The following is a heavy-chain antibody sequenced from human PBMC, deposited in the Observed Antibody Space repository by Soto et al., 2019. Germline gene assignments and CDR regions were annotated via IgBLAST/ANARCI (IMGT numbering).Heavy chain of an antibody. CDR1: GYTFTSYY. V-gene: IGHV1-46*01. D-gene: IGHD2-2*01. Sequence: ASVKVSCKASGYTFTSYYMHWVRQAPGQGLEWMGIINPSGGSTSYAQKFQGRVTMTEDTSTDTAYMELSSLRSEDTAVYYCAAGYCSSTSCYDEWNWGRGTLVTVSS. CDR3: AAGYCSSTSCYDEWN. J-gene: IGHJ4*02. CDR2: INPSGGST.